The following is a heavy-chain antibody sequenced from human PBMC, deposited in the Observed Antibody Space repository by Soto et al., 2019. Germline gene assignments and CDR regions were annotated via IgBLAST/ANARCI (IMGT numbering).Heavy chain of an antibody. CDR1: GFTFSSYS. J-gene: IGHJ6*02. CDR2: ISSSSIYI. D-gene: IGHD5-12*01. CDR3: ARVDIVATYGMDV. V-gene: IGHV3-21*01. Sequence: EVQLVESGGGLVKPGGSLRLSCAASGFTFSSYSMNWVRQAPGKGLEWVSSISSSSIYIYYADSVKGRFTISRDNAKNSLYLQMNSLRAEDTAVDYCARVDIVATYGMDVWGQGATVTVSS.